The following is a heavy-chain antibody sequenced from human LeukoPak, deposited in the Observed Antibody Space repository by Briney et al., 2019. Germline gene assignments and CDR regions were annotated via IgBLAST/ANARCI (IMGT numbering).Heavy chain of an antibody. Sequence: GGSLRLSCAASGFTSSSYAMSWVRQAPGKGLEWVSAISGSGGSTYYADSVKGRFTISRDNSKNTLYLQMNSLRAEDTAVYYCSQSQFIPYYFDYWGQGTLVTVSS. CDR2: ISGSGGST. CDR3: SQSQFIPYYFDY. J-gene: IGHJ4*02. V-gene: IGHV3-23*01. D-gene: IGHD3-16*02. CDR1: GFTSSSYA.